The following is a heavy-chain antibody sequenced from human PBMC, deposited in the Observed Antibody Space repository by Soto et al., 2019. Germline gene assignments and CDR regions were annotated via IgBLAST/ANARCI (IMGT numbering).Heavy chain of an antibody. CDR1: GACISSSDYY. CDR2: IYYSGST. D-gene: IGHD3-22*01. V-gene: IGHV4-39*01. CDR3: ARHQTMIVVVPRLPGGMDV. Sequence: SETLSLTCTVAGACISSSDYYWGWIRQPPGKGLEWIGSIYYSGSTYYNPSLRSRVAISVDTSKTQFSLKLTSVTAADTAVYYCARHQTMIVVVPRLPGGMDVWRQATTVTVSS. J-gene: IGHJ6*02.